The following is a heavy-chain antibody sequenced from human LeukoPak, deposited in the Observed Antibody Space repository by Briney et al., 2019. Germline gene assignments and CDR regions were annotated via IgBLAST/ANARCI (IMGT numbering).Heavy chain of an antibody. J-gene: IGHJ4*02. Sequence: GSLRLSCAASGFTFGTYAMTWVRQAPGKGLEWVSVISGSGGSTNYAGSVKGRFIISRDNSKNTLYLQMNSLRAEDTALYYCARKYSGTNPFDYWGQGTLVTVSS. CDR3: ARKYSGTNPFDY. CDR1: GFTFGTYA. V-gene: IGHV3-23*01. CDR2: ISGSGGST. D-gene: IGHD1-26*01.